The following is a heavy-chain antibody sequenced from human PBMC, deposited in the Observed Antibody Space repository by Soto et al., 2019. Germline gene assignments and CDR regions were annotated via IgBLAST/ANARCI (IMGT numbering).Heavy chain of an antibody. J-gene: IGHJ4*02. V-gene: IGHV3-30*18. D-gene: IGHD3-22*01. CDR3: AKDGSKYYYDRSGFYFDS. CDR2: ISSDGNDK. CDR1: VFSFITYV. Sequence: GGSLRLSCAASVFSFITYVMHWVRQAPGKGLEWVAVISSDGNDKNYADSLKGRFTISRDNSKNTLYLQMDSLRAEDTAVYYCAKDGSKYYYDRSGFYFDSWGQGTLVTVSS.